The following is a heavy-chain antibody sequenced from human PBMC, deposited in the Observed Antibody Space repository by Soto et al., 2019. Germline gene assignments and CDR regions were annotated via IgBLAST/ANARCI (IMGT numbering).Heavy chain of an antibody. CDR2: ISGSGGST. CDR1: EFNFSNYA. CDR3: AKYSHDFHYYYMDV. Sequence: EVQLLESGGGLVQPGGSLRLSCAASEFNFSNYAMSWVRQAPEKGLEWVSGISGSGGSTYYADSVKGRFTISRDNSKNTLYLQMNSLRAEVTAEDTAVYYCAKYSHDFHYYYMDVWGKGTTVTVSS. V-gene: IGHV3-23*01. J-gene: IGHJ6*03. D-gene: IGHD2-21*01.